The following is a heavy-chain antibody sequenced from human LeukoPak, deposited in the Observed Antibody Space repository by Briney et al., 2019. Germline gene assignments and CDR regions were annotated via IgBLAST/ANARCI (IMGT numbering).Heavy chain of an antibody. D-gene: IGHD3-10*01. CDR2: IIPIFGTA. CDR1: GGTFRSYA. J-gene: IGHJ4*02. CDR3: AGTYSSGSYSDLSFDY. Sequence: GASVKVSCKASGGTFRSYAISWVRQAPGQGLEWMGGIIPIFGTANYAQKFQGRVTITTDESTSTAYMELSSLRSEDTALYYCAGTYSSGSYSDLSFDYWGQGTLVTVSS. V-gene: IGHV1-69*05.